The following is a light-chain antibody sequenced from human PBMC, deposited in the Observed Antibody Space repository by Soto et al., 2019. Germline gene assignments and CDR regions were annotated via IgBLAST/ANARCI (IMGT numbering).Light chain of an antibody. CDR2: RDN. CDR1: KLGDKY. CDR3: QAWDSSASYV. V-gene: IGLV3-1*01. Sequence: SYELTQPPSVSVSPGQTASITCSGDKLGDKYPCWYQQKPVQSPVLVISRDNKRPSGIPARFSGSSSGNTATLTISGTQALDEADYYCQAWDSSASYVFGTGTKLTLI. J-gene: IGLJ1*01.